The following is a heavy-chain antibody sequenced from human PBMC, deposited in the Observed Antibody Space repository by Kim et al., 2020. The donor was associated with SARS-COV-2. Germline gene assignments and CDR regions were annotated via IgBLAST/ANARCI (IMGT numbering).Heavy chain of an antibody. D-gene: IGHD6-13*01. Sequence: GGSLRLSCAASGFTFSSYAMSWVRQAPGKGLEWVSAISGSGDSTYYADSVKGRFTISRDNSKNTLSLQMHSLSVEDTAVYYCAKGDGFGSSLYDMDVWGQGSTVTVSS. CDR2: ISGSGDST. CDR1: GFTFSSYA. CDR3: AKGDGFGSSLYDMDV. J-gene: IGHJ6*02. V-gene: IGHV3-23*01.